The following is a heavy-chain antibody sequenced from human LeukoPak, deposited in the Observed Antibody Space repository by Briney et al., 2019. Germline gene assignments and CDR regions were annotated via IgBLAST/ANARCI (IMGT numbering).Heavy chain of an antibody. CDR3: ARHFPPSAGFFDY. CDR2: INYSGSS. J-gene: IGHJ4*02. V-gene: IGHV4-59*08. Sequence: SETLSLTCTVSGGSISSSYWSWIRQSPGKELEWIAYINYSGSSNYNPSLKSRVTISIDTSKDQFFLTLRSVTAADTAVYYCARHFPPSAGFFDYWGQGNLVTVSS. CDR1: GGSISSSY.